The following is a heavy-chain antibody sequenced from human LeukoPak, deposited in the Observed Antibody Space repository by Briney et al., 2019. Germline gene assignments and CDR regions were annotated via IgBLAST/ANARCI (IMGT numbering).Heavy chain of an antibody. CDR1: GGSISSYY. J-gene: IGHJ4*02. CDR3: ARGRVRGVIDY. Sequence: NPSETLSLTCTVSGGSISSYYWSWIRQPPGKGLEWIGEINHSGSTNYNPSLKSRVTISVDTSKNQFSLKLSSVTAADTAVYYCARGRVRGVIDYWGQGTLVTVSS. V-gene: IGHV4-34*01. CDR2: INHSGST. D-gene: IGHD3-10*01.